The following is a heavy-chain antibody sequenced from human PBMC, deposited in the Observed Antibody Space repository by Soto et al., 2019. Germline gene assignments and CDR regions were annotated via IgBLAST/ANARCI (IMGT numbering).Heavy chain of an antibody. CDR1: GGSFTGHF. CDR3: ARAKFESTGWHQFDI. J-gene: IGHJ4*02. D-gene: IGHD7-27*01. Sequence: SETLPLTCTVSGGSFTGHFWSWVRQPPGKGLEWIGEVSHSGNTKYYPSLRSRVTLSVDSSKNQISQALTSVTAADTAVYYCARAKFESTGWHQFDIWGQGTLVTVSS. CDR2: VSHSGNT. V-gene: IGHV4-34*01.